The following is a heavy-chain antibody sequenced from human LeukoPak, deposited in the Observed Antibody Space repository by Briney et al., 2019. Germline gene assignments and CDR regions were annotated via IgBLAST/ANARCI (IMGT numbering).Heavy chain of an antibody. J-gene: IGHJ4*02. CDR1: GYTFTNYW. CDR3: ARGDSSTWYEY. Sequence: GESLKISWTGSGYTFTNYWIGWVRQMPGKGLEWMGIIYPGDSETRYSPSFHGQVTVSADKSISTAYLQWTSLKASDTAIYYCARGDSSTWYEYWGQGTLVTVSS. CDR2: IYPGDSET. V-gene: IGHV5-51*01. D-gene: IGHD6-13*01.